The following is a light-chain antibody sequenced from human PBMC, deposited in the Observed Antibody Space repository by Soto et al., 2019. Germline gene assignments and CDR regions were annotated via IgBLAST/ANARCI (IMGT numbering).Light chain of an antibody. J-gene: IGLJ2*01. CDR1: SSDVGGYNY. CDR3: SSYRSSTVI. Sequence: QSALTQPASVSGSPGQSITISCTGTSSDVGGYNYVSWYQQHPGKAPKLMIFEVTFRPSGVSNRFSGSKSGNTASLTISGLQAEDEADYYCSSYRSSTVIFGGGTKLTGL. V-gene: IGLV2-14*01. CDR2: EVT.